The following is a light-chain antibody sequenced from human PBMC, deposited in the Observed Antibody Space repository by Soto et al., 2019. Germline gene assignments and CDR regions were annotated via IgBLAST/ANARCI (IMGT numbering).Light chain of an antibody. CDR2: EDT. V-gene: IGLV6-57*01. CDR1: SGSIASNY. CDR3: QSYDSSNQV. Sequence: NFMLTQPHSVSESPGKTVTISCTRSSGSIASNYVQWYQQLPGSSPITVIYEDTRSPPGVPDRFSASIDSSSNSASLTISGLKTEDEADYYCQSYDSSNQVFGGGTKLTVL. J-gene: IGLJ2*01.